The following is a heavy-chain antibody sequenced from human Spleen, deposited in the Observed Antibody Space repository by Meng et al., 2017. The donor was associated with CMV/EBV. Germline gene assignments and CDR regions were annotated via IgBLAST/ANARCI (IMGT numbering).Heavy chain of an antibody. CDR3: TTARWGGRGFCSTTVCYHGIDV. J-gene: IGHJ6*02. V-gene: IGHV1-69*05. CDR2: ILPIFGTA. D-gene: IGHD2-2*01. CDR1: GGTFSNLA. Sequence: AVKVSCKASGGTFSNLAINWVRQAPGQGLEWMGGILPIFGTANYAQRFQDRVTITTDQSTGTAYMELSSLRSEDTAVYYCTTARWGGRGFCSTTVCYHGIDVWGQGTTVTVSS.